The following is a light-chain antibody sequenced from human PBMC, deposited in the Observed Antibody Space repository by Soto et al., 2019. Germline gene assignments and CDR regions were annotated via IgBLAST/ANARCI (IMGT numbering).Light chain of an antibody. CDR3: QQLYSYPLT. CDR2: AAS. V-gene: IGKV1-9*01. Sequence: IQVTQSPSSLSASVGDRVTITCRASQGITSYLAWYQQKPGKAPKLLIYAASALQTGVSSRFSGSGYGTDFALTISNLQPEDFATYFCQQLYSYPLTFCGGTTVEF. CDR1: QGITSY. J-gene: IGKJ4*01.